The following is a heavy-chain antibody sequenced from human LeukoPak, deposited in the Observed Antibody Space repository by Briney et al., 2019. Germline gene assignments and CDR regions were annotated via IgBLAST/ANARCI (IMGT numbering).Heavy chain of an antibody. Sequence: GGSLSLSCAASGFTFSSYWMHWVRQAPGKGLVWVSRINSDGSSTSYADSVKGRFTISRDNAKNTLYLQMNSLRAEDTAVYYCASGSGHYYYYYMDVWGKGTTVTVSS. CDR3: ASGSGHYYYYYMDV. J-gene: IGHJ6*03. D-gene: IGHD3-3*01. CDR1: GFTFSSYW. CDR2: INSDGSST. V-gene: IGHV3-74*01.